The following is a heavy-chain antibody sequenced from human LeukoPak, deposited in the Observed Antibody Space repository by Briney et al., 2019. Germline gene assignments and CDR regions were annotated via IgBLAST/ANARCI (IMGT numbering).Heavy chain of an antibody. Sequence: SETLSVTCTVSGGSINPYYWSWIRQPPGQGLECIGYIYYTGSTNYNPSLKSRVTISVDTSKNQFSLKLSSVTAADAAVYYCARGASGWPYYFDYWGQGTLVTVSS. CDR3: ARGASGWPYYFDY. J-gene: IGHJ4*02. CDR2: IYYTGST. CDR1: GGSINPYY. V-gene: IGHV4-59*01. D-gene: IGHD6-19*01.